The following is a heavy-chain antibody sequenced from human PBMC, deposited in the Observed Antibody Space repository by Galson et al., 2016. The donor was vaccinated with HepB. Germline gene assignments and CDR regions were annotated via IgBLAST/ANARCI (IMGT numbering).Heavy chain of an antibody. Sequence: SLRLSCAASGFTFEDFAMHWVRQAPGKGLEWVSGISWNSGSIDYADSVKGRFTISRDNSKNTLYLQMNSLRAEDTAVYYCARDREQWLGASMDVWGQGTTVTVSS. CDR1: GFTFEDFA. D-gene: IGHD6-19*01. CDR2: ISWNSGSI. CDR3: ARDREQWLGASMDV. V-gene: IGHV3-9*01. J-gene: IGHJ6*02.